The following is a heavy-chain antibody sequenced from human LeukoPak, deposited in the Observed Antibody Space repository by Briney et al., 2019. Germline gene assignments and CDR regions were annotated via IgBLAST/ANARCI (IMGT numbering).Heavy chain of an antibody. CDR1: GGSISSGNYH. CDR2: FSPTGST. CDR3: AREKYYYDSSGYSQDNWFDP. Sequence: PSETLSLTCTVSGGSISSGNYHWAWIRQPPGKGLEWIGSFSPTGSTYYNPSLKSRVTISADTSKNQFSLKLSSVTAADTAVYYCAREKYYYDSSGYSQDNWFDPWGRGTLVTVSS. D-gene: IGHD3-22*01. J-gene: IGHJ5*02. V-gene: IGHV4-39*07.